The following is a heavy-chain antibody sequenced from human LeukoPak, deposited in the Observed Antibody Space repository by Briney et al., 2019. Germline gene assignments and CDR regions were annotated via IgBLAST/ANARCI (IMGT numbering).Heavy chain of an antibody. D-gene: IGHD6-13*01. V-gene: IGHV3-21*01. CDR2: ISSSSSYI. J-gene: IGHJ4*02. CDR1: GFTFSSYS. CDR3: ARDRGSSSWYGDY. Sequence: GGSLRLSCAASGFTFSSYSMNWVRQAPGKGLEWVSSISSSSSYIYYADSVKGRFTISRDNAKNSLYLQMDSLRAEDTAVYYCARDRGSSSWYGDYWGQGTLVTVSS.